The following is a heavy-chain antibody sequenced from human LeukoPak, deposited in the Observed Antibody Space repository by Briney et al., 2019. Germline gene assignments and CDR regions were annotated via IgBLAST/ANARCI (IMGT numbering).Heavy chain of an antibody. V-gene: IGHV4-31*03. Sequence: SQTLSLTCTVSGGSISSGGYYWSWIRQHPGKGLEWIGYIYYSGSTYYNPSLKSRVTISVDTSKSQFSLKLSSVTAADTAVYYCARDPVLRYFDWSRTCCYYGMDVWGQGTTVTVSS. D-gene: IGHD3-9*01. CDR2: IYYSGST. CDR3: ARDPVLRYFDWSRTCCYYGMDV. J-gene: IGHJ6*02. CDR1: GGSISSGGYY.